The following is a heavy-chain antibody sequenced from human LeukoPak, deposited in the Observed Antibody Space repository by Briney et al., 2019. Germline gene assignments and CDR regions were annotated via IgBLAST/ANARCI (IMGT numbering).Heavy chain of an antibody. D-gene: IGHD1-26*01. J-gene: IGHJ6*02. Sequence: PGGSLRLSCAASGFTFSSFWMSWVRQAPGKGLEWVANIKQDGSEKYYVDSVKGRFTISRDNAKNSLYLQLNSLRAEDTAVYYCARNLVPSQWELLSSGMDVWGQGTTVTVSS. V-gene: IGHV3-7*01. CDR3: ARNLVPSQWELLSSGMDV. CDR1: GFTFSSFW. CDR2: IKQDGSEK.